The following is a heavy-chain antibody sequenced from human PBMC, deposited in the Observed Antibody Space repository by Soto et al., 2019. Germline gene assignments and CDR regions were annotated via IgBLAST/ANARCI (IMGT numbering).Heavy chain of an antibody. D-gene: IGHD3-3*01. Sequence: GSGPTLVNPTQTLTLTCTFSGFSLSTSGVGVGWIRQPPGKALEWLALIYWDDDKRYSPSLKSRLTITKDTSKNQVVLTMTNVDPVDTATYYCAHRPLTILSFDYWGQGTLVTVSS. CDR2: IYWDDDK. V-gene: IGHV2-5*02. CDR1: GFSLSTSGVG. J-gene: IGHJ4*02. CDR3: AHRPLTILSFDY.